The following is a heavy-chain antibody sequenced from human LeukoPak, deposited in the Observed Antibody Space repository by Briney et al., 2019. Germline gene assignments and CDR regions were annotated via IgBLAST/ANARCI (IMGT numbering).Heavy chain of an antibody. V-gene: IGHV3-9*01. CDR1: GITLSNYG. Sequence: GGSLRLSCAVSGITLSNYGMSWVRQAPGKGLEWVSGISWNSGSIGYADSVKGRFTISRDNAKNSLYLQMNSLRAEDTAFYYCTKDVFDFGGYFDLWGRGTLVTVSS. CDR3: TKDVFDFGGYFDL. D-gene: IGHD3-16*01. CDR2: ISWNSGSI. J-gene: IGHJ2*01.